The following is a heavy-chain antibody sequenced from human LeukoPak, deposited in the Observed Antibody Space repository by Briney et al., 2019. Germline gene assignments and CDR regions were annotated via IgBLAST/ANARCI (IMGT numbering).Heavy chain of an antibody. CDR3: ARDSISGSSWYFDY. CDR2: IHHSGKV. Sequence: SETLSLTCAVSGGSIDGSEWWNWVRQPPGKGLEWIGEIHHSGKVIYNPSLNSRVAISIDKSGNQLSLILNSVTAADTAVYYCARDSISGSSWYFDYWGQGTVVTVSS. CDR1: GGSIDGSEW. V-gene: IGHV4-4*02. D-gene: IGHD6-13*01. J-gene: IGHJ4*02.